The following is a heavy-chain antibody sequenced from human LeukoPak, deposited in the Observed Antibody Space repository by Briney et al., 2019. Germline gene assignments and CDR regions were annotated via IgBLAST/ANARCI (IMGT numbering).Heavy chain of an antibody. J-gene: IGHJ4*02. Sequence: PGGSLRLSCAASGFTFSSYSMNWVRQAPGKGLEWVSYISSSSSTIYYADSVKGRFTISRDNAKNSLYLQMNSLRAEDTAVYYCARDALMTTVTTLGYWGQGTLVTVSS. V-gene: IGHV3-48*04. CDR2: ISSSSSTI. CDR1: GFTFSSYS. CDR3: ARDALMTTVTTLGY. D-gene: IGHD4-17*01.